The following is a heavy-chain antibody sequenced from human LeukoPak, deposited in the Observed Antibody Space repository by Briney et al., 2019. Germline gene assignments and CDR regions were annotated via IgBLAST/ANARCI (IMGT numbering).Heavy chain of an antibody. D-gene: IGHD3-22*01. J-gene: IGHJ4*02. V-gene: IGHV3-21*04. Sequence: PGGSLRLSCAASGFTFSSYSMNWVRQAPGKGLEWVSSISSSSSYIYYADSVKGRFTISRDNAKNSLYLQMNSLRAEDTALYYCAKDIAPYYYDSSGYPDYWGQGTLVTVSS. CDR3: AKDIAPYYYDSSGYPDY. CDR1: GFTFSSYS. CDR2: ISSSSSYI.